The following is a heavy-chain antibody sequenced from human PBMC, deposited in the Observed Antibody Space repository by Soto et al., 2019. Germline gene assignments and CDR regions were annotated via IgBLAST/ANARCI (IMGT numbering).Heavy chain of an antibody. D-gene: IGHD1-20*01. CDR3: ASSKTRYDPPLL. Sequence: GGSLRLSCAASGFTFSDYYMTWIRQAPGKGLEWVSYISSSSAFANYADSVKGRFTISRDNAKNSLYLQMNSLRAEDTAVYYCASSKTRYDPPLLWGQGTLVTVST. V-gene: IGHV3-11*03. J-gene: IGHJ4*02. CDR1: GFTFSDYY. CDR2: ISSSSAFA.